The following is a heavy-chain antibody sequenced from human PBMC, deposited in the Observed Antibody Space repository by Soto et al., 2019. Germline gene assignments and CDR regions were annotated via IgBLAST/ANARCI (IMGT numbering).Heavy chain of an antibody. Sequence: QVQLVQSGAEVKKPGSSVKVSCKASGGTFSSYAISWVRQAPGQGLEWMGGIIPIFGTANYAQKFQGRVTITADESTSTAYMELSSLRSEDTAVYYCASNTYYYDSSGYYFGFDIWGQGTMVTVSS. CDR2: IIPIFGTA. CDR3: ASNTYYYDSSGYYFGFDI. J-gene: IGHJ3*02. V-gene: IGHV1-69*01. CDR1: GGTFSSYA. D-gene: IGHD3-22*01.